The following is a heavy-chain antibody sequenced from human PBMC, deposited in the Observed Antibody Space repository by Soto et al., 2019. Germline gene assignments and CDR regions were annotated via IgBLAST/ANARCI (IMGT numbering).Heavy chain of an antibody. Sequence: SETLSLTCTVSGCSISSSSYYWGWIRQPPGKRLEWIGSIYYSGSTYYNPSLKSRVTISVDTSKNQFSLKLNSMTAADTAIYYCARVGGSGWDFDSWGQGILVTVSS. V-gene: IGHV4-39*07. CDR1: GCSISSSSYY. CDR3: ARVGGSGWDFDS. J-gene: IGHJ4*02. CDR2: IYYSGST. D-gene: IGHD6-19*01.